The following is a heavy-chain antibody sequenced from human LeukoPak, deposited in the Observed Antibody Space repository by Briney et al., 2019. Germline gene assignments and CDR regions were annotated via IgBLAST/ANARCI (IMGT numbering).Heavy chain of an antibody. D-gene: IGHD3-10*01. Sequence: ASVKVSCKASGYTFTGYYMHWVRQAPGQGLEWMGWINPNSGGTNYAQKFQGRVTMTRDTSTSTAYMELSRLRSDDTAVYYCARVRYYYGSGSYYYFDYWGQGTLVTVSS. CDR1: GYTFTGYY. CDR2: INPNSGGT. CDR3: ARVRYYYGSGSYYYFDY. V-gene: IGHV1-2*02. J-gene: IGHJ4*02.